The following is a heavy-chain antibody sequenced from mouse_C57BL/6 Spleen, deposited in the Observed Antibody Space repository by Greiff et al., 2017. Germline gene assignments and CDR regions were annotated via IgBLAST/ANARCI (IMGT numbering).Heavy chain of an antibody. V-gene: IGHV5-17*01. CDR2: ISSGSSTI. Sequence: EVQLLESGGGLVKPGGSLKLSCAASGFTFSDYGMPWVRQAPEKGLEWVAYISSGSSTIYYADTVKGRFPISRANAKNTMFLQMTSLRSEETAMYYCARRGNYGSPIYAMDYWGQGTSGTVSS. CDR3: ARRGNYGSPIYAMDY. J-gene: IGHJ4*01. CDR1: GFTFSDYG. D-gene: IGHD1-1*01.